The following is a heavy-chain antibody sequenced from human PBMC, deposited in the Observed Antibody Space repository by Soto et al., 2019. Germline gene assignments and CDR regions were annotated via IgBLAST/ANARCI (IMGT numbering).Heavy chain of an antibody. V-gene: IGHV4-30-4*01. D-gene: IGHD3-3*01. Sequence: SETLSLTCTVSGGSISSGDSYWSWIRQPPGKGLEWIGNIYFSGSIYYTPSLKSRVTISVDTSKNQFSLKLSSVTAADTAVYFCARGGTSGYLHRRFDSWGQGTLVTVSS. CDR1: GGSISSGDSY. J-gene: IGHJ4*02. CDR3: ARGGTSGYLHRRFDS. CDR2: IYFSGSI.